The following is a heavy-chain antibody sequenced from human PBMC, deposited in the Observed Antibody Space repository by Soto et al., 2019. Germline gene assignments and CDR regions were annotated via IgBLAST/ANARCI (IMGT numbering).Heavy chain of an antibody. CDR3: ARQFYYDILTGYYPSFDY. CDR1: GGSISSSSYY. J-gene: IGHJ4*02. D-gene: IGHD3-9*01. CDR2: IYYSGST. V-gene: IGHV4-39*01. Sequence: SETLSLTCTVSGGSISSSSYYWGWIRQPPGKGLEWIGSIYYSGSTYYNPSLKSRVTISVDTSKNQFSLKLSSVTAADTAVYYCARQFYYDILTGYYPSFDYWGQGTLVTVSS.